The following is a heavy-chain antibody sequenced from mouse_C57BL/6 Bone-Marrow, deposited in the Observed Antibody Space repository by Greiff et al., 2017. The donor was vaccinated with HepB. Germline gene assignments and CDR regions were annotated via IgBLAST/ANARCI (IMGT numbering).Heavy chain of an antibody. V-gene: IGHV1-55*01. J-gene: IGHJ2*01. D-gene: IGHD2-2*01. CDR1: GYTFTSYW. CDR3: ARGGFYGYDGGDY. Sequence: QVHVKQPGAELVKPGASVKMSCKASGYTFTSYWITWVKQRPGQGLEWIGDIYPGSGSTNYNEKFKSKATLTVDTSSSTAYMQRSSLTSEDSAVYYCARGGFYGYDGGDYWGQGTTLTVSS. CDR2: IYPGSGST.